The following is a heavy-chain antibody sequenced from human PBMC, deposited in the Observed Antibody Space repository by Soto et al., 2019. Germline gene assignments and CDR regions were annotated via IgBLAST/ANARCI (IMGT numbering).Heavy chain of an antibody. CDR1: GGSISSYY. J-gene: IGHJ6*03. CDR3: ARSVWSVRGVILDRGYYYYMDV. CDR2: IYYSGST. D-gene: IGHD3-10*01. V-gene: IGHV4-59*01. Sequence: SETLCLTCTVSGGSISSYYWSWIRQPPGKGLEWIGYIYYSGSTNYNPSLKSRVTISVDTSKNQFSLKLSSVTAADTAVYYCARSVWSVRGVILDRGYYYYMDVWGKGTTVTVSS.